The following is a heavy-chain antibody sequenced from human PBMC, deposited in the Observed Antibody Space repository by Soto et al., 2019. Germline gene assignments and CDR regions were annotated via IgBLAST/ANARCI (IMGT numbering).Heavy chain of an antibody. CDR3: ARLYCSGGSCYSSAFDI. CDR2: IYPGDSDT. CDR1: GDSFASYW. V-gene: IGHV5-51*01. Sequence: PGESLTISCPCSGDSFASYWIGWVRQMPGKGLEWMGIIYPGDSDTRYSPSFQGQVTISADKSISTAYLQWSSLKASDTAMYYCARLYCSGGSCYSSAFDIWGQGTMVTV. J-gene: IGHJ3*02. D-gene: IGHD2-15*01.